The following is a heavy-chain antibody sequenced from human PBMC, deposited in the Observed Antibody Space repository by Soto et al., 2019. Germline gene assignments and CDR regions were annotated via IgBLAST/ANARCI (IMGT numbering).Heavy chain of an antibody. CDR2: INSDGGST. J-gene: IGHJ5*02. V-gene: IGHV3-74*01. CDR1: GFTFSSYW. Sequence: GGFLRLSCAASGFTFSSYWMHWVRQAPGKGLVWVSRINSDGGSTSYADSVKGRFTISRDNAKNTLYLQMNSLRAEDTAVYYCARDLTYYYGSGSYSNWFDPWGQGTLVTVSS. CDR3: ARDLTYYYGSGSYSNWFDP. D-gene: IGHD3-10*01.